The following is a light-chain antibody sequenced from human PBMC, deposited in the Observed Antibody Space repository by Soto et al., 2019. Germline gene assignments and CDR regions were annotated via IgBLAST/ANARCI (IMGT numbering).Light chain of an antibody. V-gene: IGKV3-20*01. CDR1: QSISSSY. J-gene: IGKJ1*01. CDR2: GAS. Sequence: EIVLTQSPGTLSLSPGERATLSCRASQSISSSYLAWYQQKPGQAPRLLIYGASSRAVGIPDNFSGSGSGTDFTLTISRLEPEDFAVYYCQQYGTSPWTFGQCTKVEIK. CDR3: QQYGTSPWT.